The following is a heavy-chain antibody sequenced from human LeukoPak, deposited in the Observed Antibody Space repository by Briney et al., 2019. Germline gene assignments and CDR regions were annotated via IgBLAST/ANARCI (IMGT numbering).Heavy chain of an antibody. J-gene: IGHJ3*02. CDR1: GESFSGYY. D-gene: IGHD2-15*01. CDR2: INHSGST. CDR3: ARGGYCSGGSCYYDAFDI. Sequence: SETLSLTCAVYGESFSGYYWSWIRQPPWKGLEWIGEINHSGSTNYNPSLKSRVTISVDTSKNQFSLKLSSVTAADTAVYYCARGGYCSGGSCYYDAFDIWGQGTMVTVSS. V-gene: IGHV4-34*01.